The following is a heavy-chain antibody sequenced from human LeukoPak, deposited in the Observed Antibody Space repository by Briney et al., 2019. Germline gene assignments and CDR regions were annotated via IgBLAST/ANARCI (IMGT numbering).Heavy chain of an antibody. Sequence: ASVTVSCKASGYTFTGYYMHWVRQAPGQGLEWMGWINPNSGGKNYAQKFQGRVTMTRDTSISTAYMELSRLRSDDTAVYYCAAAGYYDSSGNSSFDYWGQGTLVTVSS. D-gene: IGHD3-22*01. CDR3: AAAGYYDSSGNSSFDY. CDR1: GYTFTGYY. CDR2: INPNSGGK. V-gene: IGHV1-2*02. J-gene: IGHJ4*02.